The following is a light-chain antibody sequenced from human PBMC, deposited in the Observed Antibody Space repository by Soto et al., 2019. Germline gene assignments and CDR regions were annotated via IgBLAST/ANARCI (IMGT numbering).Light chain of an antibody. Sequence: EIVMTQSRATLSVSPGERATLSCRSSQSVSSNLACYQQKPGQSPRLLIYGASTRATGIPARFSGSGSGTEFTLTISSLQSEDFAVYYCQQYNNWPLTFGQGTKVDI. V-gene: IGKV3-15*01. CDR1: QSVSSN. CDR2: GAS. J-gene: IGKJ1*01. CDR3: QQYNNWPLT.